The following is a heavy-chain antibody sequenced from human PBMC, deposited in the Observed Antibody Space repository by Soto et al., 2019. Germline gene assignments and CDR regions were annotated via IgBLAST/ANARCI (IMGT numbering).Heavy chain of an antibody. CDR2: IIPIFGTA. CDR1: GGTFSSYA. V-gene: IGHV1-69*13. J-gene: IGHJ6*02. Sequence: SGKVSCKASGGTFSSYAISWVRQAPGQGLEWVGGIIPIFGTANYAQKFQGRVTITADESTSTAYMELSSLRSEDTAVYYCARDGKNGTFLVVPAAIDYYGMDVWGQGTTVPVAS. D-gene: IGHD2-2*02. CDR3: ARDGKNGTFLVVPAAIDYYGMDV.